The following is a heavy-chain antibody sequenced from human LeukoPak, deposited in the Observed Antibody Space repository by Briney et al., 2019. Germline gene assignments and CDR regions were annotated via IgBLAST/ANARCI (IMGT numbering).Heavy chain of an antibody. CDR3: ARQVGATYYFDY. CDR1: GYSISSGYY. J-gene: IGHJ4*02. Sequence: SETLSLTCTVSGYSISSGYYWGWIRQSPGKGLEWIGSIDYSGSTYYNPSLRSRATISVDTSKNQFSLRVTSVSAADTAVYYCARQVGATYYFDYWGQGTLVTVSS. V-gene: IGHV4-38-2*02. D-gene: IGHD1-26*01. CDR2: IDYSGST.